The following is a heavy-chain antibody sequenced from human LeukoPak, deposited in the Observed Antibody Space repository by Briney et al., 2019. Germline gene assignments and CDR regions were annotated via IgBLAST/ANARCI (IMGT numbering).Heavy chain of an antibody. CDR1: GYTFTAFY. CDR3: ARAHLIAAAGYNWFDP. CDR2: INPNSGAT. Sequence: GASVKVSCKASGYTFTAFYMHWVRQAPGQGLEWMGWINPNSGATNYAQKFQGRVTMTRDTSISTAYMELSRLRSDDTAVYYCARAHLIAAAGYNWFDPWGQGTLVTVSS. J-gene: IGHJ5*02. V-gene: IGHV1-2*02. D-gene: IGHD6-13*01.